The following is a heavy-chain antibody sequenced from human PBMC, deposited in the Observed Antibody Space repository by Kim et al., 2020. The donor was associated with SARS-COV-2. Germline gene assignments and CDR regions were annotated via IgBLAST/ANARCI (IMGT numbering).Heavy chain of an antibody. D-gene: IGHD5-18*01. CDR1: GGSISSYY. CDR3: ASVAARLPLYYYYMDV. V-gene: IGHV4-59*01. Sequence: SETLSLTCTVSGGSISSYYWSWIRQPPGKGLEWIGYIYYSGSTNYNPSLKSRVTISVDTSKNQFYLKLSSVTAADTAVNYCASVAARLPLYYYYMDVWGKETPVAVS. J-gene: IGHJ6*03. CDR2: IYYSGST.